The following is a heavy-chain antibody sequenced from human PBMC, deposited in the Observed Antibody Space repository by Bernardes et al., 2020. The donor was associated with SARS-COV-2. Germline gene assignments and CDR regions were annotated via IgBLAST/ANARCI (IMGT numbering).Heavy chain of an antibody. CDR3: ACFYLGY. V-gene: IGHV3-15*01. Sequence: GGSLRLSCAASGFTFRDAWMSWVRQAPGKGLEWIGRIKRKSTGDTTDYAAPVKGRFTLSRDDSRNTLYLQMNSLKTEDTAIYYCACFYLGYWGQGTLVTVSS. CDR2: IKRKSTGDTT. D-gene: IGHD3-16*01. J-gene: IGHJ4*02. CDR1: GFTFRDAW.